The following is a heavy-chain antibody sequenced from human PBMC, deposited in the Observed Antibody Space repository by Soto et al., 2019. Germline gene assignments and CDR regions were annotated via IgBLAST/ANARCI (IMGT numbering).Heavy chain of an antibody. CDR1: GYTFTSYD. D-gene: IGHD3-3*01. V-gene: IGHV1-8*01. CDR2: MNPNSGNT. J-gene: IGHJ6*03. Sequence: ASVKVSCKASGYTFTSYDINWVRQATGQGLEWMGWMNPNSGNTGYAQKFQGRVTMTRNTSISTAYMELSSLRSEDTAVYYCARELGRGYDFWRGYYSTISYYYMDVWGQGTTVPVAS. CDR3: ARELGRGYDFWRGYYSTISYYYMDV.